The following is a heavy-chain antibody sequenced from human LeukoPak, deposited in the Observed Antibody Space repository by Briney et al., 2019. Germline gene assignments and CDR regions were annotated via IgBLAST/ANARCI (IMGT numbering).Heavy chain of an antibody. D-gene: IGHD6-13*01. CDR3: ASPPIAAAGYYYGMDV. CDR2: IWYDGSNK. V-gene: IGHV3-33*01. CDR1: GFTFSSYG. J-gene: IGHJ6*02. Sequence: GGSLRLSCAASGFTFSSYGMHWVRQAPGKGLEWVAVIWYDGSNKYYADSVKGRFTISRDNSKNTLYLQMNSLRAEDTAVYYCASPPIAAAGYYYGMDVWGQGTTVTVSS.